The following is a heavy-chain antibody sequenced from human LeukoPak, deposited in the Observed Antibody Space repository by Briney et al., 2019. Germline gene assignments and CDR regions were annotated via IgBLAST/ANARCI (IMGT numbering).Heavy chain of an antibody. D-gene: IGHD1-14*01. CDR2: INHSGST. CDR1: GGSISSYY. V-gene: IGHV4-34*01. J-gene: IGHJ5*02. Sequence: SETLSLTCTVSGGSISSYYWSWIRQPPGKGLEWIGEINHSGSTNYNPSLKSRVTISVDTSKNQFSLKLSSVTAADTAVYYCTSQTVARWFDPWGQGTLVTVSS. CDR3: TSQTVARWFDP.